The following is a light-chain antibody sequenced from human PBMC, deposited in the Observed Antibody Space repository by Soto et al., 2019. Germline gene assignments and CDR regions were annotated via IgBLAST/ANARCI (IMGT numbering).Light chain of an antibody. CDR2: GAS. Sequence: EIVLTQSPGTLSLSPGERATLSCRASQSVSSSYLAWYQQKPGQAPRLLIHGASTRATGFPARFSGSGSGTDFTLTISSLEPEDFAVYYCQQRSNWPRRTFGGGTKVDIK. J-gene: IGKJ4*01. V-gene: IGKV3D-20*02. CDR3: QQRSNWPRRT. CDR1: QSVSSSY.